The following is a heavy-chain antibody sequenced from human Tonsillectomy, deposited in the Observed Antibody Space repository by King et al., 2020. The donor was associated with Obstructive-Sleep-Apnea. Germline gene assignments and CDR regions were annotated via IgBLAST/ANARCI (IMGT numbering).Heavy chain of an antibody. CDR2: IIPLLGIA. D-gene: IGHD6-6*01. V-gene: IGHV1-69*04. Sequence: QLVQSGAEVKKPGSSVKVSCKASGGTFSSYAISWVRQAPGQGLEWMGGIIPLLGIANYAQKFQGRVTITADKSTSTADMELSSLRSEDTAVYYCQRADRAARPTTYYFAYWGQGTLVTVSS. CDR3: QRADRAARPTTYYFAY. CDR1: GGTFSSYA. J-gene: IGHJ4*02.